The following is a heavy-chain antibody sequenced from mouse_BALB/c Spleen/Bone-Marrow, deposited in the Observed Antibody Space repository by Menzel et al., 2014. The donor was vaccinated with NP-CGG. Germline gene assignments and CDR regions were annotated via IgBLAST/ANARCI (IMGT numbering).Heavy chain of an antibody. CDR1: GYTFTDYW. CDR3: ANIYYGDYGWFSY. J-gene: IGHJ3*01. CDR2: IDTSYTYT. D-gene: IGHD2-13*01. V-gene: IGHV1-69*01. Sequence: GAELVMPGASVKMSCKASGYTFTDYWIHWVKQRPGQGLERIGAIDTSYTYTTYNQKFKGKATLTVDASSSTAYIQLSSLTSEDSAVYYCANIYYGDYGWFSYWGQGTLVTVSA.